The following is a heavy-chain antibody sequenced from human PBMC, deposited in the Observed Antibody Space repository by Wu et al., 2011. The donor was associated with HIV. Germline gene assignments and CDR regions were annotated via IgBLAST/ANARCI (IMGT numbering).Heavy chain of an antibody. D-gene: IGHD3-22*01. CDR2: ISAYNGDX. J-gene: IGHJ4*02. Sequence: LVQSGPEVKKPGASVMVSCKASGYTFLNYAFSWVRQAPGQGLEWMGWISAYNGDXNYAQRLQDRITLTTDTSARTAHMELRSLRSDDTAVYFCARHPTYFSDSSGYYYFDYWGQGTLVTVSS. V-gene: IGHV1-18*01. CDR1: GYTFLNYA. CDR3: ARHPTYFSDSSGYYYFDY.